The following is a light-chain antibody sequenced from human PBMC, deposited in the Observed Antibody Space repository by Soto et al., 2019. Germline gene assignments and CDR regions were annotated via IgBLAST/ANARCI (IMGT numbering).Light chain of an antibody. J-gene: IGKJ5*01. CDR3: QQYNYWPPIT. CDR1: QSVSSSY. CDR2: GAS. V-gene: IGKV3D-15*01. Sequence: EIVLTQTPSTLSLSQGARSTVSCRASQSVSSSYLAWYQQKPGQAQRLLIYGASSRANGIPDRFSGSGSGTEFTLTISSLQSEDSAVYYCQQYNYWPPITFGQGTRLEIK.